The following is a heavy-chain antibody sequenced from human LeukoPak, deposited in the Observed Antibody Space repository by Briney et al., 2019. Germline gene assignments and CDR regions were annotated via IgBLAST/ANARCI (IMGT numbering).Heavy chain of an antibody. J-gene: IGHJ5*02. CDR1: GFTFTNFE. Sequence: QPGGSLRLSCAASGFTFTNFEMNWVRQAPGKGLEWVSYISYSGSTTSYADSVKGRFTISRDNAKNSLYLQMNSLRAEDTAVYYCARASPPAFDPWGQGTLVTVSS. CDR3: ARASPPAFDP. V-gene: IGHV3-48*03. CDR2: ISYSGSTT.